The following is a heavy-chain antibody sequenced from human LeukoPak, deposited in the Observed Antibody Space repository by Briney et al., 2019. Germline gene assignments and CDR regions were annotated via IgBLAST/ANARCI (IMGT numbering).Heavy chain of an antibody. CDR2: IIPNLGMA. CDR1: GGTFSNDA. CDR3: ARALRFLEWAVPFDY. D-gene: IGHD3-3*01. V-gene: IGHV1-69*04. J-gene: IGHJ4*02. Sequence: SVTVSCKASGGTFSNDAISWVRQAPGQGLEWMGRIIPNLGMALYAQKFKGRVTITADKSPSTAYMELSSLTSEDTAVYYCARALRFLEWAVPFDYWGQGTLVTVSS.